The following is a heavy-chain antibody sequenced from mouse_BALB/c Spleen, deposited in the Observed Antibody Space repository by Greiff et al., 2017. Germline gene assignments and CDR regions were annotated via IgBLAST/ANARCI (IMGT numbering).Heavy chain of an antibody. D-gene: IGHD2-14*01. CDR3: TRDRGYRYDDYAMDY. J-gene: IGHJ4*01. V-gene: IGHV5-6-4*01. Sequence: EVKVEESGGGLVQPGGSLKLSCAASGFTFSSYTMSWVRQTPEKRLEWVAYISSGGSYTYYPDSVKGRFTISRDNAKNTLYLQMSSLKSEDTAMYYCTRDRGYRYDDYAMDYWGQGTSVTVSS. CDR2: ISSGGSYT. CDR1: GFTFSSYT.